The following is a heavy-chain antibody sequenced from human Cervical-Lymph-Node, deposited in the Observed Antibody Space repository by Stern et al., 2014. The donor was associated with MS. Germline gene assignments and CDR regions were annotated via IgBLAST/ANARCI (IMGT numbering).Heavy chain of an antibody. CDR3: ARQTTAWASDV. Sequence: EDQLVESGAELIRPGESLKISCKGSGFKFSIYWIAWVRQMPGKGLEWMGIIYPCDSETRYSASFQGHVTMSADKSITTAYLPWSTLNASDTAMYFCARQTTAWASDVWGQGTLVTVSS. D-gene: IGHD1-14*01. CDR2: IYPCDSET. J-gene: IGHJ4*02. V-gene: IGHV5-51*01. CDR1: GFKFSIYW.